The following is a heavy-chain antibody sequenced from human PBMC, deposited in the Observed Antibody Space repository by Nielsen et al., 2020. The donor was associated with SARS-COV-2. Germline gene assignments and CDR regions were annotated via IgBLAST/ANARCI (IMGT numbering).Heavy chain of an antibody. V-gene: IGHV3-43*01. CDR1: GFTFDDYT. CDR3: ARGSGWYDAFDI. D-gene: IGHD6-19*01. Sequence: GESLKISCAASGFTFDDYTMHWVRQAPGKGLEWVSLISRDGGRTYYADSVKGRFTISRDNAKNTLYLQMNSLRAEDTAVYYCARGSGWYDAFDIWGQGTMVTVSS. CDR2: ISRDGGRT. J-gene: IGHJ3*02.